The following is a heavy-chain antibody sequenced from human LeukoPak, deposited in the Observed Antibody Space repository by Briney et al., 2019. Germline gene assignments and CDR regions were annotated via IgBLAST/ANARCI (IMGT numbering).Heavy chain of an antibody. V-gene: IGHV4-39*07. CDR1: GGSVSSTTYY. J-gene: IGHJ3*02. CDR2: INYRGST. CDR3: ARRKLRFLEWLRPEAFDI. Sequence: PSETLSLTCTVSGGSVSSTTYYWCWVRQPPGKGLEWIGSINYRGSTYYNTSLKSRLTISIDTSKNQFSLKLSSVTAADTAVYYCARRKLRFLEWLRPEAFDIWGQGTMVTVSS. D-gene: IGHD3-3*01.